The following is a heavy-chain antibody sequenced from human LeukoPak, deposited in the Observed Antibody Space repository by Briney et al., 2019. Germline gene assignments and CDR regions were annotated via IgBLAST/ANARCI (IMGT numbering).Heavy chain of an antibody. D-gene: IGHD3-3*01. J-gene: IGHJ4*02. Sequence: ASVKVSCKASGYTFTGYYMHWVRQAPGQGLEWMGWINPNSGGTNYAQKFQGRVTMTRDTSISTAYMELSRLRSDDTAVYYCARGGDVLRFLEWLSHFDYWGQGTLVTVSS. CDR1: GYTFTGYY. CDR3: ARGGDVLRFLEWLSHFDY. V-gene: IGHV1-2*02. CDR2: INPNSGGT.